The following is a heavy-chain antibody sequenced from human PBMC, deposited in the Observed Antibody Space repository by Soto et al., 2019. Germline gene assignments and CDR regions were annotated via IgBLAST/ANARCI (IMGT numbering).Heavy chain of an antibody. CDR1: GGSISSYY. Sequence: SETLSLTCTVSGGSISSYYWSWIRQPPGKGLEWIGYIYYSGSTNYNPSLKSRVTISVDTSKNQFSLKLSSVTAADTAVYYCARQGRYCSSTSCYYYYYMDVWGKGTTVTVSS. D-gene: IGHD2-2*01. CDR3: ARQGRYCSSTSCYYYYYMDV. J-gene: IGHJ6*03. CDR2: IYYSGST. V-gene: IGHV4-59*08.